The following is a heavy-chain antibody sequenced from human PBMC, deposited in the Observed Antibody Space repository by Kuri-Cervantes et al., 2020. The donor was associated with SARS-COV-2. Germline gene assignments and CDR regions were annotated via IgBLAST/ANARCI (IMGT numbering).Heavy chain of an antibody. CDR1: GCTFISYA. J-gene: IGHJ6*02. CDR3: ASNPVLRSFDSLVRGDYYYYALDV. V-gene: IGHV1-69*13. D-gene: IGHD3-9*01. CDR2: ILPVLWTT. Sequence: SVKVSCKASGCTFISYAISWVRQAPGQGLEWMGGILPVLWTTNYAQKFQGRVTITADGSTSTAHMELSSLTYDDTAVYYCASNPVLRSFDSLVRGDYYYYALDVWGQGTTVTVSS.